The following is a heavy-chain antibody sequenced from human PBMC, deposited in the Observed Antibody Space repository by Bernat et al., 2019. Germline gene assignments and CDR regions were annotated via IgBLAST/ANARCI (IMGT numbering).Heavy chain of an antibody. CDR1: GFTFSGSA. D-gene: IGHD4-17*01. CDR2: IRSKPNNYAT. J-gene: IGHJ4*02. Sequence: EVQLVESGGGLVQPGGSLKLSCAASGFTFSGSAMHWVRQASGKGLEWVGRIRSKPNNYATAYVASVKGRFIISRDDSKNTAYLQMNSLKTEDTAVYYCLGETTVGDFWGQGTLVTVSS. V-gene: IGHV3-73*02. CDR3: LGETTVGDF.